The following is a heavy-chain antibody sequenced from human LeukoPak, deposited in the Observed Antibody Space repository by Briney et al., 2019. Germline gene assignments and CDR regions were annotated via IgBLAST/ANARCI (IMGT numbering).Heavy chain of an antibody. CDR2: MRYDVTHR. J-gene: IGHJ4*02. CDR1: GVRFSTYG. CDR3: AKDESSHGYVPSYFES. D-gene: IGHD5-18*01. V-gene: IGHV3-30*02. Sequence: GGSLRLSCAASGVRFSTYGMHWVRQAPGKGRVWVASMRYDVTHRYSGDSMKGRFAISRDNTKNTLYLQMSSLRAEGTAVYYCAKDESSHGYVPSYFESWGQGTLVTVSS.